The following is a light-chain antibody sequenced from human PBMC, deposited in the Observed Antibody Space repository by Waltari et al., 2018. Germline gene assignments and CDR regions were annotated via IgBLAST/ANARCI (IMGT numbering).Light chain of an antibody. V-gene: IGLV2-23*01. J-gene: IGLJ2*01. Sequence: QSALTQPASVSGSPGQSITISCTGTSSDVGGYNLVSWYQHHPDKAPKLIIYEGSKRPSGVSYRFSGSKSGYTASLTISGLQAEDEADYYCCSYAGSKDLFGGGTKLTVL. CDR3: CSYAGSKDL. CDR2: EGS. CDR1: SSDVGGYNL.